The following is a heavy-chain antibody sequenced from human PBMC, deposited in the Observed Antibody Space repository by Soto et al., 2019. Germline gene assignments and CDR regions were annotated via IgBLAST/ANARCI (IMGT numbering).Heavy chain of an antibody. V-gene: IGHV4-31*03. CDR2: IYYSGST. CDR1: GGSISSGGYY. Sequence: QVQLQESGPGLVKPSQTLSLTCTVSGGSISSGGYYWSWIRQHPGKGLEWIGYIYYSGSTYYHPSLTDRLTISLDTSNNQFPLQLLSVTAAHPAVYYCPRSVFPRGPGALVTVS. J-gene: IGHJ5*02. CDR3: PRSVFP.